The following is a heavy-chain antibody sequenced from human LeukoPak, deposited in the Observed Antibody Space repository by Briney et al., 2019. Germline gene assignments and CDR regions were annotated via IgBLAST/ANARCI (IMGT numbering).Heavy chain of an antibody. CDR3: ARARSLYYYDSSGYYYVGWFDP. V-gene: IGHV3-21*01. CDR2: ISSSSSYI. J-gene: IGHJ5*02. CDR1: GFTFSSYS. D-gene: IGHD3-22*01. Sequence: PGGSLRLSCAASGFTFSSYSMNWVRQAPGKGLEWVSSISSSSSYIYYADSVKGRFTISRDNAKDSLYLQMNSLRAEDTAVYYCARARSLYYYDSSGYYYVGWFDPWGQGTLVTASS.